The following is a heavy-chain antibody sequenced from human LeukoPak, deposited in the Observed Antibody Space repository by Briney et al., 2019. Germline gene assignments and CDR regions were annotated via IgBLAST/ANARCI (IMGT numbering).Heavy chain of an antibody. V-gene: IGHV3-9*01. CDR3: ARDSRGYNYGKFDY. J-gene: IGHJ4*02. CDR2: ISWNSGGI. D-gene: IGHD5-18*01. CDR1: GFTFDDYA. Sequence: GGSLRLPCAASGFTFDDYAMHWVRQAPGKGLEWVSGISWNSGGIAYADSVKGRFTISRDNAKNSLYLQMNSPRAEDTALYYCARDSRGYNYGKFDYWGQGTLVTVSS.